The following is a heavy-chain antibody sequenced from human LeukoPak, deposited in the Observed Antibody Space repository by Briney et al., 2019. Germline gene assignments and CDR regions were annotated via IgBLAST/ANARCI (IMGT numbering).Heavy chain of an antibody. J-gene: IGHJ6*03. V-gene: IGHV3-48*01. CDR1: GFTFSSYN. CDR3: ARDPTERPYSSSWYYYYYYYMDV. D-gene: IGHD6-19*01. CDR2: ISSSSTSI. Sequence: PGGSLRLSCAASGFTFSSYNMNWIRQAPGKGLEWVAHISSSSTSIYSADSVKGRFTISRDNAKNSLYLQMNSLRAEDTAVYYCARDPTERPYSSSWYYYYYYYMDVWGKGTTVTVSS.